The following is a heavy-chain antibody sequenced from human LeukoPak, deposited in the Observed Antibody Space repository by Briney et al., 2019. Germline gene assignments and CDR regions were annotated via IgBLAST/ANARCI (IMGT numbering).Heavy chain of an antibody. CDR2: IKEDGSEK. CDR1: GFTFSKSW. J-gene: IGHJ6*03. D-gene: IGHD3-10*01. Sequence: PGGSLRLSCTASGFTFSKSWMSWVRQAPGKGPEWVANIKEDGSEKYYVDSVKGRFTISRDNAKNSLYLQMNSLRAEDTAVYYCAGLWFGELVDYMDVWGKGTTVTVSS. CDR3: AGLWFGELVDYMDV. V-gene: IGHV3-7*01.